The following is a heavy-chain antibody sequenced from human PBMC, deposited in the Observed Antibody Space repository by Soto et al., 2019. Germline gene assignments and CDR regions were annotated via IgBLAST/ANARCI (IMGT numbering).Heavy chain of an antibody. CDR1: GFTFSSYW. V-gene: IGHV3-7*01. CDR3: ARDFGLAVARFIFGAFDI. Sequence: PGGSLRLSCAASGFTFSSYWMSWVRQAPGKGLEWVANIKQDGSEKYYVDSVKGRFTISRDNAKNSLYLQMNSLRAEDTAVYYCARDFGLAVARFIFGAFDIWGQGTMVTVSS. CDR2: IKQDGSEK. D-gene: IGHD6-19*01. J-gene: IGHJ3*02.